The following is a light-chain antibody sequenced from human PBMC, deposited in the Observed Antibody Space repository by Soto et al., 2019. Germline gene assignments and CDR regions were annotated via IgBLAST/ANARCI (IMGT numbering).Light chain of an antibody. CDR3: QQNNNWPPIS. Sequence: EIVMTQSHATLSVSPGERAPLSGQASQSVSSNLAWYQHKPGQAPRLLTYGASTRATGIPARFSGSGSGTEFTLTTSTPHSEDIVVYFCQQNNNWPPISSGQGTRVE. CDR1: QSVSSN. V-gene: IGKV3-15*01. CDR2: GAS. J-gene: IGKJ5*01.